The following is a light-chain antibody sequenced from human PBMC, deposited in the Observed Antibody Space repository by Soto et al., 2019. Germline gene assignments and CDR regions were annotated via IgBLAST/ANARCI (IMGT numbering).Light chain of an antibody. CDR3: QHADGLRELT. V-gene: IGKV1-12*01. CDR2: HTS. Sequence: DIQMTQSPPFVSASVGDRVTISCRASQDAGTWLSWFHQKPGGAPNLLIFHTSRLQRGVPSRFAGRGSGTEFTLTISGMQPEDFGTFYCQHADGLRELTGGGGTTVEI. CDR1: QDAGTW. J-gene: IGKJ4*02.